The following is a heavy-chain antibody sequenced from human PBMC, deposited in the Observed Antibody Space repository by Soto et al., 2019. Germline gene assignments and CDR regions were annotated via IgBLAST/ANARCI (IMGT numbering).Heavy chain of an antibody. Sequence: PVGSLRLSCAASGFTFSSYAMSWVRQAPGKGLEWVSAISGSGGSTYYADSVKGRFTISRDNSKNTLYLQMNSLRAEDTAVYYCAKDITSYYYGSGSTNWFDPWGQGTLVTVSS. V-gene: IGHV3-23*01. J-gene: IGHJ5*02. CDR2: ISGSGGST. D-gene: IGHD3-10*01. CDR3: AKDITSYYYGSGSTNWFDP. CDR1: GFTFSSYA.